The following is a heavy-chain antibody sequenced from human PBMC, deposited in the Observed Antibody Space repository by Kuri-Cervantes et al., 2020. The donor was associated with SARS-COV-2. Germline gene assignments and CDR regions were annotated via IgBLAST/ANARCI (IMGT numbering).Heavy chain of an antibody. J-gene: IGHJ4*02. CDR3: ARTLGEDIVVVPAATFDY. Sequence: GGSLRLSWAASGSTFSSYWMSWVRQAPGKGLEWVAVISYDGSNNYYADSVKGRFTISRDNSKNTLYLQMNSLRAEDTAVYYCARTLGEDIVVVPAATFDYWGQGTLVTVSS. V-gene: IGHV3-30-3*01. CDR2: ISYDGSNN. CDR1: GSTFSSYW. D-gene: IGHD2-2*01.